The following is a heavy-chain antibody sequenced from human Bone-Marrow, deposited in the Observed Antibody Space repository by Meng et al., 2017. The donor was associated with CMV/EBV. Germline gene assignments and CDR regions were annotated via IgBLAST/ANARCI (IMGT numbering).Heavy chain of an antibody. D-gene: IGHD2-2*01. Sequence: SVKVSCKASGFTFSNSAVQWVRQARGQRLEWIGWIVVGSGNTNYAQKFQERVTLTTDTSTRTVHMELRSLRSDDTAVYYCARDSCTTCPYYYYGMDLWGQGTPVTVSS. CDR2: IVVGSGNT. V-gene: IGHV1-58*01. CDR1: GFTFSNSA. J-gene: IGHJ6*02. CDR3: ARDSCTTCPYYYYGMDL.